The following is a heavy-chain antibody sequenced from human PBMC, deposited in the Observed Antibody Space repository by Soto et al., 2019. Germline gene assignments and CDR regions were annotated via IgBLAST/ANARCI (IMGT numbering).Heavy chain of an antibody. Sequence: QVQLVQSGAEVKKPGSSAKVSCKASGGTVRDYGINWVRHGQAPGQGLERMGGFIPIFGTPNYAQKFQGRVTITADESTSTAYMELSSLRSEDTAVYYCARGWDHYDSSGLRTWFDPWGQGTLVTVSS. D-gene: IGHD3-22*01. CDR1: GGTVRDYG. J-gene: IGHJ5*02. CDR3: ARGWDHYDSSGLRTWFDP. V-gene: IGHV1-69*01. CDR2: FIPIFGTP.